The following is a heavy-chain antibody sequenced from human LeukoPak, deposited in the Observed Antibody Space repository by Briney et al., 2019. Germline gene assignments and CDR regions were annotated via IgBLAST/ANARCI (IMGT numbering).Heavy chain of an antibody. J-gene: IGHJ4*02. CDR2: INPNSGGT. D-gene: IGHD5-18*01. CDR1: GYTFTGYY. V-gene: IGHV1-2*02. CDR3: ARSHGYSWDFDY. Sequence: ASVKVSCKASGYTFTGYYMHWVRQAPGQGLVWMGWINPNSGGTNYAQKFQGRVTMTRDTSISTAYMELSRLRSDDTAVYYCARSHGYSWDFDYWGQGTLVTVSS.